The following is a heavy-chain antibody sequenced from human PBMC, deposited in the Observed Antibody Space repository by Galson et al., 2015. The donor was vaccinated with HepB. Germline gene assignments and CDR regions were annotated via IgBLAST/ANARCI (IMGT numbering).Heavy chain of an antibody. V-gene: IGHV7-4-1*02. D-gene: IGHD3-10*01. CDR2: INTNTGNP. J-gene: IGHJ5*02. Sequence: SVKVSCKASGYTFTSYAMNWVRQAPGQGLEWMGWINTNTGNPTYAQGFTGRFVFSLDTSVSTAYLQISSLKAEDTAVYYCARTTPYYGSGSPLRFDPWGQGTLVTVSS. CDR1: GYTFTSYA. CDR3: ARTTPYYGSGSPLRFDP.